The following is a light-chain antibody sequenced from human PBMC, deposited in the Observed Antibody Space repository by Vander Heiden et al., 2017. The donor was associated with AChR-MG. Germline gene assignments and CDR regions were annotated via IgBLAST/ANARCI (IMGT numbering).Light chain of an antibody. CDR2: DAS. J-gene: IGKJ3*01. CDR1: QSISNW. V-gene: IGKV1-5*01. CDR3: QQYNNYLFT. Sequence: DIQMTQSPSTLSASVGDRVTITCRASQSISNWLAWYQQKPGKAPKLLIYDASSLESGVPSRFSGSGSGTEFTLTISSLQPDDFATYYCQQYNNYLFTFGHGTKVDIK.